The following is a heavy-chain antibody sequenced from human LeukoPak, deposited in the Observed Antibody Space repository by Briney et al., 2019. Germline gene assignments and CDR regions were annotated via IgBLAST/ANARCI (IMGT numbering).Heavy chain of an antibody. CDR2: ISSSSSYT. Sequence: PGGSLRLSCAASGFTFSDYYMSWIRQAPGKGLEWVSCISSSSSYTNYADSVKGRFTISRDNAKNSLYLQMNSLRAEDTAVYYCARETTVTTRYYYYGMDVWGQGTTVTVSS. CDR1: GFTFSDYY. V-gene: IGHV3-11*06. J-gene: IGHJ6*02. D-gene: IGHD4-11*01. CDR3: ARETTVTTRYYYYGMDV.